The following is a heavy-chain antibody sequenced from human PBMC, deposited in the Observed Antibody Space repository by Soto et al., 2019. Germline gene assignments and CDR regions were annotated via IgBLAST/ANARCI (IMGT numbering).Heavy chain of an antibody. CDR3: ARVPALTYWYFDL. V-gene: IGHV3-48*01. J-gene: IGHJ2*01. D-gene: IGHD2-15*01. Sequence: EVQLVESGGGLVQPGGSLRLSCAASGFTFSSYSMNWVRQAPGKGLEWVSYISSSSSTIYYADSVKVRFTISRDNAKNSLYLQMNSLRAEDTAVYYCARVPALTYWYFDLWGRGTLVTVSS. CDR2: ISSSSSTI. CDR1: GFTFSSYS.